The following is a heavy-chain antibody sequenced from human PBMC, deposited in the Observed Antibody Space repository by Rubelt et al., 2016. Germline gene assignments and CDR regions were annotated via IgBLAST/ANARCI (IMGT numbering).Heavy chain of an antibody. CDR1: GFIFSSFA. CDR2: IYSDGST. Sequence: EVQLLESGGGLVQPGGSLRLSCEASGFIFSSFAMSWVRQAPEKGLEWVSVIYSDGSTFYTDSVQGRFPISRHNSKNTVYLQMNSRRVEDRALYCCARVRGGYVDTGYWGQGTLVTVSS. J-gene: IGHJ4*02. CDR3: ARVRGGYVDTGY. V-gene: IGHV3-66*01. D-gene: IGHD5-18*01.